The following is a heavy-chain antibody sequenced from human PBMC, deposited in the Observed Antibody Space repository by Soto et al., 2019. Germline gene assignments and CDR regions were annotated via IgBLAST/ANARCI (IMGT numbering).Heavy chain of an antibody. V-gene: IGHV1-3*01. Sequence: QVQLVQSGAEVKKPGASVKVSCKASGYTFTSYAMHWVRQATGQRLEWMGWINAGNGNTKYSQKFQGRVTITRDTSASTAYMELSSLRSEDTAVYYCARDPGFFGAAAGTEYYYYGMDVWGQGTTVTVSS. J-gene: IGHJ6*02. CDR1: GYTFTSYA. D-gene: IGHD6-13*01. CDR2: INAGNGNT. CDR3: ARDPGFFGAAAGTEYYYYGMDV.